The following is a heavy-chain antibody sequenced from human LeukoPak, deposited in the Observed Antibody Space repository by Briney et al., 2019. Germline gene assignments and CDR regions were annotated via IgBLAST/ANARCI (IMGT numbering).Heavy chain of an antibody. CDR2: ILHSGYT. CDR3: ASHRDGGGYHYMDV. CDR1: GGSFGRCNTY. D-gene: IGHD2-21*01. Sequence: PSDTLSLTCTLSGGSFGRCNTYWGWIRQTPGKGLEWLGTILHSGYTYNNPSLKSRVTMSVYLSKNQFSLSLNAVIAADTAVYFCASHRDGGGYHYMDVWGKGTTVIVSS. V-gene: IGHV4-39*01. J-gene: IGHJ6*03.